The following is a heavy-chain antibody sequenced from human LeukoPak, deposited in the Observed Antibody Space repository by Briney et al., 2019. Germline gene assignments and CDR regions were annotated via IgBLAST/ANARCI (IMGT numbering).Heavy chain of an antibody. CDR3: ARVVYCSSPSCPLNY. D-gene: IGHD2-2*01. J-gene: IGHJ4*02. CDR1: GFSVSSNY. Sequence: GGSLRLSCAASGFSVSSNYMSWVRQAPGKGLEWVSVIDSGGSTYYADSVKGRFTISSHNSKNTLYLQMNSLRAEDTAVYFCARVVYCSSPSCPLNYWGQGTLVTVSS. V-gene: IGHV3-53*01. CDR2: IDSGGST.